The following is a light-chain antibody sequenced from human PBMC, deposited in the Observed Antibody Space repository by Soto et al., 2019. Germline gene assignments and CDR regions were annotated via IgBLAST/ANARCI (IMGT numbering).Light chain of an antibody. J-gene: IGKJ2*01. V-gene: IGKV3-20*01. CDR2: GAS. CDR1: QSVTSTY. Sequence: EIVLTQSPGTLSLSPGERATLSCRANQSVTSTYLAWYQQKLGQAPRLLIYGASSRATGTPDRFSGSGSGTDFTLTINRLEPEDFAVYYCQQYDSSPTFGQGTKLEIK. CDR3: QQYDSSPT.